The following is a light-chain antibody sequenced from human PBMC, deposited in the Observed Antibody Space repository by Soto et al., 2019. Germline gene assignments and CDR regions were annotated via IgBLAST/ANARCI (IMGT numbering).Light chain of an antibody. Sequence: IVLTQSPATLSVSPWDRATLPCRASQSVNNNVAWYQQKPGHTPRLLIYSASIGATGTPARFSGSGSGSDFTLTISSLQSEDFAVYYCQQYNKWPLTFGPGTKVDIK. J-gene: IGKJ3*01. CDR3: QQYNKWPLT. V-gene: IGKV3-15*01. CDR2: SAS. CDR1: QSVNNN.